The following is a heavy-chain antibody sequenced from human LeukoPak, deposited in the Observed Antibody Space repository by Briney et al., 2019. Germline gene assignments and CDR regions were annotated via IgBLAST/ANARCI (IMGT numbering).Heavy chain of an antibody. Sequence: GGSLRLSCAASGFTFSSYSMNWVRQAPGKGLEWVSSISSSSSYIYYADSVKGRFTISRDNAKNSLYLQMNSLRAEDTAVYYCAREPLVRYSHDAFDIWGQGTMVTVSS. CDR1: GFTFSSYS. CDR2: ISSSSSYI. CDR3: AREPLVRYSHDAFDI. J-gene: IGHJ3*02. V-gene: IGHV3-21*04. D-gene: IGHD3-9*01.